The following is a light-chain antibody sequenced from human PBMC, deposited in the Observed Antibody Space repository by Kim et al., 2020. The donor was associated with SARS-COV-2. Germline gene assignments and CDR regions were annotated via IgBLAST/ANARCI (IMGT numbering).Light chain of an antibody. CDR3: QQYKASPLT. CDR1: QDISSW. Sequence: ASIVDRVTITWRASQDISSWLAWYQQKPEKAPKSLIYAASTLQSGVPSRFSGTGSGTEFTLTISSLQPEDFATYYCQQYKASPLTFGGGTKVDIK. J-gene: IGKJ4*01. CDR2: AAS. V-gene: IGKV1D-16*01.